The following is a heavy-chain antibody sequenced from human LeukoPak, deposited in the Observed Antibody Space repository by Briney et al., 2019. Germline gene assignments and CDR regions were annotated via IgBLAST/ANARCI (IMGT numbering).Heavy chain of an antibody. Sequence: GASVKVSCKASGYTFTGYYMHWVRQAPGQGLEWMGGINPNSGGTNYAQKFQGRVTMTRDTSISTAYMELSRLRSDDTAVDYSCLVTSGNWWLAPWGQGTLVTVSS. J-gene: IGHJ5*02. CDR1: GYTFTGYY. CDR2: INPNSGGT. D-gene: IGHD2-21*02. V-gene: IGHV1-2*02. CDR3: CLVTSGNWWLAP.